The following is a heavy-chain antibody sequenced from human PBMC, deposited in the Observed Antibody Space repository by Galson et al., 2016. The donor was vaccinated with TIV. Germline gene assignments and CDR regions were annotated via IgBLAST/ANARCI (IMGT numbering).Heavy chain of an antibody. CDR2: IYSDGRT. J-gene: IGHJ4*02. CDR1: GFTVSSNF. D-gene: IGHD3-22*01. CDR3: ARELGESASENYYPGFDC. Sequence: SLRLSCAASGFTVSSNFMSWVRQAPGKGLEWISIIYSDGRTYYTESVKGRFTISRDDSMNTLYLQMNALRAEDTAIYYCARELGESASENYYPGFDCWGQGTLVTVSS. V-gene: IGHV3-53*01.